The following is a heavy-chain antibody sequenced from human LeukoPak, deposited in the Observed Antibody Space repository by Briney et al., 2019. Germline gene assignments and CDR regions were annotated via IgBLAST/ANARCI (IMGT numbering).Heavy chain of an antibody. CDR2: ISSSSSYI. Sequence: GGSLRLSCAASGFTFSSYSMNWVRQAPGKGLEWVSSISSSSSYIYYADSVKGRFTISRDNAKNSLYLQMNSLRAEDTAVYYCARDHPEVPAAIRYYGMDVWGQGTTVTVSS. V-gene: IGHV3-21*01. CDR3: ARDHPEVPAAIRYYGMDV. CDR1: GFTFSSYS. J-gene: IGHJ6*02. D-gene: IGHD2-2*01.